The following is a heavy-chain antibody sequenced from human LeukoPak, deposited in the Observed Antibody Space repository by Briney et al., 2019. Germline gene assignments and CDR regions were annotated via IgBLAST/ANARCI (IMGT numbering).Heavy chain of an antibody. CDR3: AKEGVPVAVAGHFDY. J-gene: IGHJ4*02. CDR2: ISGSGGST. CDR1: GFTFSSYA. D-gene: IGHD6-19*01. V-gene: IGHV3-23*01. Sequence: PGGSLRPSCAASGFTFSSYAMSWVRQAPGKGLEWVPAISGSGGSTYYADSVKGRFTISRDNSKNTLYLQMNSLRAEDTAVYYCAKEGVPVAVAGHFDYWGQGTLVTVSS.